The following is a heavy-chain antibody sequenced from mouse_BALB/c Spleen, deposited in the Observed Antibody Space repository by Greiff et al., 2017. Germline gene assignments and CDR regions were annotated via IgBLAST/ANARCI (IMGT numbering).Heavy chain of an antibody. CDR1: GYSITSGYY. D-gene: IGHD2-4*01. Sequence: EVQRVESGPGLVKPSQSLSLTCSVTGYSITSGYYWNWIRQFPGNKLEWMGYISYDGSNNYNPSLKNRISITRDTSKNQFFLKLNSVTTEDTATYYCARGETWDYDRFAYWGQGTLVTVSA. CDR3: ARGETWDYDRFAY. J-gene: IGHJ3*01. V-gene: IGHV3-6*02. CDR2: ISYDGSN.